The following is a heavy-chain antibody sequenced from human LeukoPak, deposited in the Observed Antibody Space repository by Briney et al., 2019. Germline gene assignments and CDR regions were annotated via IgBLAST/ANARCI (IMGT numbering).Heavy chain of an antibody. CDR1: GGTFSSYA. CDR2: IIPIFGTA. J-gene: IGHJ4*02. V-gene: IGHV1-69*06. D-gene: IGHD2-15*01. Sequence: SVKVSCKASGGTFSSYAISWVRQAPGQGPEWMGGIIPIFGTANYAQKFQGRVTITADKSTSTAYMELSSLRSEDTAVYYCAREGGGHCSGGSCFFTLWGQGTLVTVSS. CDR3: AREGGGHCSGGSCFFTL.